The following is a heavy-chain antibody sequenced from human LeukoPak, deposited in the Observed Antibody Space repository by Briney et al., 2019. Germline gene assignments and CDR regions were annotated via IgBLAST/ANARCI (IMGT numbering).Heavy chain of an antibody. D-gene: IGHD2-2*01. J-gene: IGHJ2*01. CDR2: IYYSGST. V-gene: IGHV4-39*01. Sequence: SSETLSLTCTVSGGSISSSSYYWGWIRQPPGKGLEWIGSIYYSGSTYYNPSLKSRVTISVDTSKNQFSLKLSSVTAADTAVYYCARQGWGSYQLLWRPSTYWYFDLWGRGTLVTVSS. CDR3: ARQGWGSYQLLWRPSTYWYFDL. CDR1: GGSISSSSYY.